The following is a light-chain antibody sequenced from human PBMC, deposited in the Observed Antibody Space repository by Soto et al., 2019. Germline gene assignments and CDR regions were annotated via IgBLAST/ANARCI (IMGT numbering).Light chain of an antibody. CDR3: AAWDDSLNVL. V-gene: IGLV1-47*01. Sequence: QSVLTQPPSASGTPGQRVTISCSGSSSNIGSNYVYWYQQLPGTAPKLLIYRNNQRPLGVSDRFSGSKSGTSASLAISGLRSEDAADYYCAAWDDSLNVLFGGGTKVTVL. J-gene: IGLJ2*01. CDR1: SSNIGSNY. CDR2: RNN.